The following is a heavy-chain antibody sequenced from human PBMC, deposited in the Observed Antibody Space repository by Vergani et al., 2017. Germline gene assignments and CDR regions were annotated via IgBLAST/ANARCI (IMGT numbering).Heavy chain of an antibody. Sequence: QVQLHESGPGLVKPSQTLSLTCTVSGGSISSGGYYWSWIRQHPGKGLEWIGYIYYSGSTYYNPSLKSRVTISVDTSKNQFSLKLSSVTAADTAVYYCARGSFREYYFDYWGQGTLVTVSS. V-gene: IGHV4-31*03. CDR2: IYYSGST. CDR3: ARGSFREYYFDY. D-gene: IGHD1-26*01. CDR1: GGSISSGGYY. J-gene: IGHJ4*02.